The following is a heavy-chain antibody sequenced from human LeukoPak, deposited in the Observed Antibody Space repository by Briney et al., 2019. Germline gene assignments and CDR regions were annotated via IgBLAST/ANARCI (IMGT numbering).Heavy chain of an antibody. Sequence: GESLKISCKGSGYSFTNYWIGWVRQMPGKGLEWMAIIYPGDSHIRYSPSFQGQVTISADKSISTAYLQWNSLKASDTAMYYCARRRLNSSSPTYYFDSWGQGTLVTISS. CDR1: GYSFTNYW. J-gene: IGHJ4*02. CDR3: ARRRLNSSSPTYYFDS. V-gene: IGHV5-51*01. CDR2: IYPGDSHI. D-gene: IGHD6-6*01.